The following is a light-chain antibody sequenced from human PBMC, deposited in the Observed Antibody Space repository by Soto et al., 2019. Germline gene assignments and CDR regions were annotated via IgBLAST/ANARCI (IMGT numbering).Light chain of an antibody. V-gene: IGKV1-33*01. CDR1: QDINKN. CDR3: QQYESLPLT. CDR2: DAC. Sequence: DIQMTQSPSSLSASVGDRVTITCEASQDINKNLIWYQQKPGKAPKLLIYDACDLETGVPSRFSGSGSGTGFTFTISSLQPEDFATYYCQQYESLPLTFGQGTRLEI. J-gene: IGKJ5*01.